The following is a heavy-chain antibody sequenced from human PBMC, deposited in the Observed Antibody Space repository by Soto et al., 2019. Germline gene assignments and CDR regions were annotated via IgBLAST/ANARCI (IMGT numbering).Heavy chain of an antibody. V-gene: IGHV4-39*01. D-gene: IGHD5-18*01. Sequence: QLQLQESGPGLVKPSETLSLTCTVSGGSISSSSYYSGWIRQPPGKGLEWIGSIYYSGTTYYHPSLKSLVTMSVDTSKNQFTLKLSSVAAAYTAVYYCARGTTFVPCQDTAMVIPLSWFQGTMVTVSS. CDR2: IYYSGTT. CDR1: GGSISSSSYY. CDR3: ARGTTFVPCQDTAMVIPLS. J-gene: IGHJ5*02.